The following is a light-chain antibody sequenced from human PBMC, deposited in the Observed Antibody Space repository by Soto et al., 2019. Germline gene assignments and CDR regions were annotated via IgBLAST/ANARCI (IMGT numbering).Light chain of an antibody. CDR1: QSLLYINGYNY. V-gene: IGKV2-28*01. Sequence: DIVMTQSPVYLSVTPGEPASISCISSQSLLYINGYNYLDWYLQKPGQSPQLLICMASDRASGVPDRFSGSGSVKNFTLKLGRVQAEDVGIYYCMQALQPPPAVGQGTKVEF. CDR3: MQALQPPPA. J-gene: IGKJ1*01. CDR2: MAS.